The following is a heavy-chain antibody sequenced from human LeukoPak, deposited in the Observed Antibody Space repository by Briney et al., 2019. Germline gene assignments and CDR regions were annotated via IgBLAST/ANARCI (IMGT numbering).Heavy chain of an antibody. Sequence: ASVKVSCKASGYTFTGYYMHWVRQAPGQGLEWMGWINPNSGGTIYAQKFQGRVTMTRDTSISTAYMELSRLRSDDTAVYYCARDLDSLYYYYMDVWGKGTTVTVSS. CDR3: ARDLDSLYYYYMDV. CDR1: GYTFTGYY. D-gene: IGHD3/OR15-3a*01. J-gene: IGHJ6*03. CDR2: INPNSGGT. V-gene: IGHV1-2*02.